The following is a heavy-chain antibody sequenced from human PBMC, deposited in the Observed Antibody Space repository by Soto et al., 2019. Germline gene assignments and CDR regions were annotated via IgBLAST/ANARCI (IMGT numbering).Heavy chain of an antibody. V-gene: IGHV4-59*08. CDR3: ARHYNGQKRWSDFLGVAFDI. Sequence: PSETLSLTCTVSGGSISGYYWSWIRQPPGKGLEWIGYIYYSGSTNYNPSLKSRVTISVDTSKNQFSLKLSSVTAADTAVYYCARHYNGQKRWSDFLGVAFDIWGQGTMVTVSS. J-gene: IGHJ3*02. CDR1: GGSISGYY. D-gene: IGHD3-10*01. CDR2: IYYSGST.